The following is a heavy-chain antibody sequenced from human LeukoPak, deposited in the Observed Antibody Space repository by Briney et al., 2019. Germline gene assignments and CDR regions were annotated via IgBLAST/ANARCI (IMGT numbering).Heavy chain of an antibody. D-gene: IGHD1-26*01. CDR2: IRSSSSYI. V-gene: IGHV3-21*01. CDR3: AKSSGREYYFDY. CDR1: RFTFSTYS. Sequence: GGSLRLSCAASRFTFSTYSMNWVRQAPGKGLEWVASIRSSSSYIHYADLVKGRFTISRDNAKNSLFLQMNSLRAEDTAVYYCAKSSGREYYFDYWGQGTLVTVSS. J-gene: IGHJ4*02.